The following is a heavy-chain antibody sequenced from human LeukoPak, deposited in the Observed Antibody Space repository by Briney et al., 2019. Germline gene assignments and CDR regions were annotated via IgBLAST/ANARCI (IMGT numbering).Heavy chain of an antibody. CDR3: ARDRLVVPAAMVSAYYYYGMDV. CDR1: GGSVSSGSYY. D-gene: IGHD2-2*01. J-gene: IGHJ6*02. CDR2: IYYSGST. Sequence: SETLSLTCTVSGGSVSSGSYYWSWIRQPPGKGLEWIVYIYYSGSTNYNPSLKSRVTISVDTSKNQFSLKLSSVTAADTAVYYCARDRLVVPAAMVSAYYYYGMDVWGQGTTVTVSS. V-gene: IGHV4-61*01.